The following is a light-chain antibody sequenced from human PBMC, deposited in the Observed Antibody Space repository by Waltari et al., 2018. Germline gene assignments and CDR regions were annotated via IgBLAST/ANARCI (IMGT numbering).Light chain of an antibody. CDR3: QQSYTPPSLT. CDR2: AAS. V-gene: IGKV1-39*01. J-gene: IGKJ1*01. CDR1: QGISSY. Sequence: DIQMTQSPSSLSASVGDRVTITCRASQGISSYLNWYQQKAGKAPKLLIYAASKLQNGVPSRFRGSGSVTDFTLTINSLQLEDFATYYCQQSYTPPSLTFGQGTKVEIK.